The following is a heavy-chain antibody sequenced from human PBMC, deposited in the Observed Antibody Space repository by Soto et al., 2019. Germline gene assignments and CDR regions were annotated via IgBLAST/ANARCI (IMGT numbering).Heavy chain of an antibody. D-gene: IGHD1-7*01. CDR1: GFTFSDYG. J-gene: IGHJ4*02. Sequence: GGSLRLSCVASGFTFSDYGIHWVRQAPDKGLEWVAVVWFDGSIQYYGDSVKGRFTISRDDSNNTVDLQMNNLRAEDTAVYYCARVDFGGNSYYFDYWGQGTPVTVSS. V-gene: IGHV3-33*01. CDR2: VWFDGSIQ. CDR3: ARVDFGGNSYYFDY.